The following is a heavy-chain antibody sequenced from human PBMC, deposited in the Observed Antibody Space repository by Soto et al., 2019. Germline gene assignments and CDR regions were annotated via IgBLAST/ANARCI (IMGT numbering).Heavy chain of an antibody. CDR1: GGSIGSSSYY. J-gene: IGHJ5*02. CDR3: ARRVGYSSFSGVYWFDP. Sequence: SETLSLTCTVSGGSIGSSSYYWGGIRQPPGKGLEWIGSIYYSGSTYYNPSLKSRVTISVDTSKNQFSLKLSSVTAADTAVYYCARRVGYSSFSGVYWFDPWGQGTLVTVSS. V-gene: IGHV4-39*01. CDR2: IYYSGST. D-gene: IGHD6-13*01.